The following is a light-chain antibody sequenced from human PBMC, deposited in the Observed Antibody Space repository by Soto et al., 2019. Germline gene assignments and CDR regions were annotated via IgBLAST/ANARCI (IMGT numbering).Light chain of an antibody. CDR1: QSVSSY. J-gene: IGKJ3*01. CDR3: QQRSNWTPWAF. CDR2: DAS. V-gene: IGKV3-11*01. Sequence: EIVLTQSPATLSLSPGERATLSCRASQSVSSYLAWYHQKPGQAPSLLIYDASNRATGIPARFSGSGSGTDFTLTISSLEPEDFAVYYCQQRSNWTPWAFFGPGTKVDIK.